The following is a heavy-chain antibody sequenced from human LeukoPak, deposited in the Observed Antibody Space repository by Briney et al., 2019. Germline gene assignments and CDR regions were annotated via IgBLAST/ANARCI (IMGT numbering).Heavy chain of an antibody. CDR3: ARSDYCSSTSCYMHY. CDR1: XYTFTTYY. CDR2: INPSGGST. D-gene: IGHD2-2*02. V-gene: IGHV1-46*01. J-gene: IGHJ4*02. Sequence: ASVXXXCKXSXYTFTTYYMHWVRQAPGQGLEWMGIINPSGGSTSYAQKFQGRVTITRDTATSTVYMELSSLRFEDTAVYYCARSDYCSSTSCYMHYWGQGTLVTVSS.